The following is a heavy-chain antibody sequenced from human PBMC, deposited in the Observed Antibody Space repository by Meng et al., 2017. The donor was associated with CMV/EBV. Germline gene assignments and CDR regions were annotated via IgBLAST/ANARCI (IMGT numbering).Heavy chain of an antibody. CDR1: GYTFTSYG. CDR2: ISAYNGNT. D-gene: IGHD2-2*01. V-gene: IGHV1-18*01. CDR3: ARVFIVVVPAAMDPPDY. J-gene: IGHJ4*02. Sequence: ASVKVSCKASGYTFTSYGISWVRQAPGQGLEWMGWISAYNGNTNYAQKLQGRVTMTTDTSTSTAYMELGSLRSDDTAVYYCARVFIVVVPAAMDPPDYWGQGTLVTVSS.